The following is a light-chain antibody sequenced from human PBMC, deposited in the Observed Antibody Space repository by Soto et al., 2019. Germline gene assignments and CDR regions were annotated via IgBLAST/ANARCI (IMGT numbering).Light chain of an antibody. CDR3: QQYDNLSLT. V-gene: IGKV1-33*01. Sequence: DIQITQSPSSLSASVGDRVTITCRASQSISTYLNWYQQKPGKAPKLLIYDASNLETGVPSRFSGSGSGTDFTFTISSLQPEDIATYYCQQYDNLSLTFGGGTKVDIK. CDR2: DAS. CDR1: QSISTY. J-gene: IGKJ4*01.